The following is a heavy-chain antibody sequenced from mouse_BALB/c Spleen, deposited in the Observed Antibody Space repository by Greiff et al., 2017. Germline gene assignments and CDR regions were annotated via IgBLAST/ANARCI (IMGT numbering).Heavy chain of an antibody. CDR2: IYPGDGST. CDR3: ARGSYYYYYFDY. V-gene: IGHV1S56*01. D-gene: IGHD2-1*01. J-gene: IGHJ2*01. Sequence: QVQLQQSGPELVKPGASVKMSCKASGYTFTSYYIHWVKQRPGQGLEWIGWIYPGDGSTKYNEKFKGKTTLTADKSSSTAYMLLSSLTSEDSAIYFCARGSYYYYYFDYWGQGTTLTVSS. CDR1: GYTFTSYY.